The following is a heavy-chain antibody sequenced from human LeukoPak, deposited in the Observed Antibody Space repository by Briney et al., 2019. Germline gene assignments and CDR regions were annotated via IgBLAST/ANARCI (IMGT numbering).Heavy chain of an antibody. Sequence: PSETLSLTCTVSGGSISSSSAYWGWIRQPPGKGLEWIGSIYYSKSTYYNPSLKRRATISVDTSKNQFSLKMRSVTTADTAVYFCARESDWLFDSWGQGALATVSS. D-gene: IGHD3-9*01. V-gene: IGHV4-39*07. CDR1: GGSISSSSAY. CDR3: ARESDWLFDS. CDR2: IYYSKST. J-gene: IGHJ4*02.